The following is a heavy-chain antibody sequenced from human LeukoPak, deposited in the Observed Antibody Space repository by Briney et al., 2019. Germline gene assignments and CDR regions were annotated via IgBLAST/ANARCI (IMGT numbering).Heavy chain of an antibody. J-gene: IGHJ4*02. CDR3: ARGMSGYSSYDF. Sequence: PGGSLRLSCAAYEFSVNSNYLSWVRQAPGKGLEWVSVIYYGGNTYYADSVRGRFTLSSDSSKNTLYLQMNSLGVGDTAVYYCARGMSGYSSYDFWGQGILVTVSS. V-gene: IGHV3-66*01. D-gene: IGHD5-12*01. CDR1: EFSVNSNY. CDR2: IYYGGNT.